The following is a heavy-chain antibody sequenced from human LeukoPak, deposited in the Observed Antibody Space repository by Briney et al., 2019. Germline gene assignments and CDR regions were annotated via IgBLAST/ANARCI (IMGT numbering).Heavy chain of an antibody. Sequence: SETLPLTCIVSVGSISRYYWSWMRQPPGRGREWIGYIYYSGNTNYTPSLKSRVTISVDTSKNQFSLKLSSVTTADTAVYYCASWSGSYPYYFDYWGQGTLVTVSS. J-gene: IGHJ4*02. CDR3: ASWSGSYPYYFDY. D-gene: IGHD1-26*01. CDR2: IYYSGNT. V-gene: IGHV4-59*08. CDR1: VGSISRYY.